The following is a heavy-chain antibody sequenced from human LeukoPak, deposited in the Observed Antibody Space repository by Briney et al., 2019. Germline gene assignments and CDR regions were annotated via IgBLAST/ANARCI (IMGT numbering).Heavy chain of an antibody. CDR2: IYTSGST. CDR1: GGSISSGSYY. D-gene: IGHD3-10*01. J-gene: IGHJ4*02. CDR3: ARDRLWFGDPSFDY. V-gene: IGHV4-61*02. Sequence: SETLSLTCTVSGGSISSGSYYWSWIRQPAGKGLEWIGRIYTSGSTNYNPSLKSRVTISVDTSKNQFSLKLSSVTAADTAVYYCARDRLWFGDPSFDYWGQGTLVTVSS.